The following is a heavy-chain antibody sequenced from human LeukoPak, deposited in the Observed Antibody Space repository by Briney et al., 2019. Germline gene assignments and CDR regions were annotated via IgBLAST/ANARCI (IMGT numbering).Heavy chain of an antibody. CDR3: ARAPGGYYFDS. CDR2: IYHGGST. D-gene: IGHD3-10*01. J-gene: IGHJ4*02. Sequence: SDTLSLTCAVSGYSISSGYYWGWIRQSTGKWLEWIGSIYHGGSTYYNPSLQSRVTISVDTSKNQFSLKLSSVTAADTAVYYFARAPGGYYFDSWGQGTLVTVSS. CDR1: GYSISSGYY. V-gene: IGHV4-38-2*01.